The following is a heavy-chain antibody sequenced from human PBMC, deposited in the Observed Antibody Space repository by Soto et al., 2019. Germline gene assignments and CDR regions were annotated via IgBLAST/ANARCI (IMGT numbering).Heavy chain of an antibody. V-gene: IGHV3-23*01. D-gene: IGHD6-25*01. CDR3: VKFFVETGGSSGWPWSLDP. J-gene: IGHJ5*02. CDR1: GFTFSKYA. Sequence: EVQLLESGGGLVQPGGSLRLSCAASGFTFSKYAMSWVRQAPWKGLEWVSAISGSGTTTYSAHSVRGRFTISRDNSNNLLYLQMNSPSPEDTAPYYCVKFFVETGGSSGWPWSLDPWGQGTLVTVSS. CDR2: ISGSGTTT.